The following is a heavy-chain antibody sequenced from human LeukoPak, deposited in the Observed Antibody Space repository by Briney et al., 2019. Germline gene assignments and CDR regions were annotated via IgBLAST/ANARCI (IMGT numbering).Heavy chain of an antibody. J-gene: IGHJ3*02. D-gene: IGHD3-9*01. CDR2: IIPIFGTA. V-gene: IGHV1-69*06. CDR1: GGTFSSYA. CDR3: AREGTINGDAFDI. Sequence: EASVKVSCKASGGTFSSYAISWVRQAPGQGLEWMGGIIPIFGTANYAQKFQGRVTITADKSTSTAYMELSSLRSEDTAVYYCAREGTINGDAFDIWGQGTMVTVSS.